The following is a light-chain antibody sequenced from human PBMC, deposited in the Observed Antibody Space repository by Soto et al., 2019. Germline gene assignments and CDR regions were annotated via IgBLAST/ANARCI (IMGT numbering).Light chain of an antibody. V-gene: IGLV2-23*02. J-gene: IGLJ1*01. CDR1: SSDVGSYKL. CDR3: CSYAGSSTYV. Sequence: QSVLTQPASVSGSPGQSVTIPCTGTSSDVGSYKLVSWYQQHPSKAPKLMIYEVSKRPSGVSNRFSGSKSGNTASLTISGLQVEDEADYYCCSYAGSSTYVFGAGTKVTVL. CDR2: EVS.